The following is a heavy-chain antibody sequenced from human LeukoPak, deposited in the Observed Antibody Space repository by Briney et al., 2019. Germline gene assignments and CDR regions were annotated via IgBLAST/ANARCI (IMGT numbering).Heavy chain of an antibody. Sequence: PSETLSLTCAVYGGSFSGYYWSWIRQPPGKGLEWIGEINRSGSTNYNPSLKSRVTISVDTSKNQFSLKLSSVTAADTAVYYCARGPLRSGYYRPNWFDPWGQGTLVTVSS. J-gene: IGHJ5*02. V-gene: IGHV4-34*01. CDR3: ARGPLRSGYYRPNWFDP. CDR2: INRSGST. CDR1: GGSFSGYY. D-gene: IGHD3-3*01.